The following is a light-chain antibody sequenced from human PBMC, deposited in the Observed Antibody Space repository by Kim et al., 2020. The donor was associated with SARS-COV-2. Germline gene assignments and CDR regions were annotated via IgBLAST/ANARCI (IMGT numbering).Light chain of an antibody. CDR1: KLGDKD. J-gene: IGLJ2*01. V-gene: IGLV3-1*01. Sequence: SYELTQPPAVSVSPGQTASITCSGDKLGDKDVCWYHQKPGQSPVLVIYQNNRRPSGIPERFSGSNSGNTATLTISGTQAVDEADYYCQAWDSSTVLFGVG. CDR2: QNN. CDR3: QAWDSSTVL.